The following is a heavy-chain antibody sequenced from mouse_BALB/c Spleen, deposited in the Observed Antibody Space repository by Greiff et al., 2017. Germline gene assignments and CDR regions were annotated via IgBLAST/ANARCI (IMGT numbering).Heavy chain of an antibody. D-gene: IGHD3-2*01. Sequence: VQLKESGGGLVQPGGSRKLSCAASGFTFSSFGMHWVRQAPEKGLEWVAYISSGSSTIYYADTVKGRFTISRDNPKNTLFLQMTSLRSEDTAMYCCARSDSSGCYYAMDYWGQGTSVTVSS. V-gene: IGHV5-17*02. CDR2: ISSGSSTI. J-gene: IGHJ4*01. CDR1: GFTFSSFG. CDR3: ARSDSSGCYYAMDY.